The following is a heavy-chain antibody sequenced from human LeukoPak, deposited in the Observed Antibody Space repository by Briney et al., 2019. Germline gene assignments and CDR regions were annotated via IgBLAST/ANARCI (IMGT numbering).Heavy chain of an antibody. CDR2: INPNSGGT. Sequence: ASVKVSCKASGYTFTSYYMHWVRQAPGQGLEWMGWINPNSGGTNYAQKFQGRVTMTRDTSISTAYMELSRLRSDDTAVYYCAREPGDYDSSGYRAFDIWGQGTMVTVSS. J-gene: IGHJ3*02. CDR1: GYTFTSYY. V-gene: IGHV1-2*02. CDR3: AREPGDYDSSGYRAFDI. D-gene: IGHD3-22*01.